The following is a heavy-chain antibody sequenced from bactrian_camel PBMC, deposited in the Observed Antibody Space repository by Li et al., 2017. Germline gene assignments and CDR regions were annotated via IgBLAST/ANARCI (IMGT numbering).Heavy chain of an antibody. Sequence: QLVESGGGLVQPGGSLRLSCAASGFIFSNDWMTWVRQAPGKGLEWVATIIPDGAHTSYTDSVRGRFTISRDNAKNTVNLQMDSLKPEDTAMYYCASGWCAGGRCPRLDARDYTVWGQGTQVTV. J-gene: IGHJ4*01. CDR3: ASGWCAGGRCPRLDARDYTV. V-gene: IGHV3S25*01. CDR2: IIPDGAHT. CDR1: GFIFSNDW. D-gene: IGHD2*01.